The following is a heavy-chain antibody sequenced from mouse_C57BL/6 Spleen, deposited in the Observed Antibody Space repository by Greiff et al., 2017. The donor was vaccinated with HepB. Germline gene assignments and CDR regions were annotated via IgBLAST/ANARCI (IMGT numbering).Heavy chain of an antibody. CDR1: GYTFTSYW. Sequence: QVHVKQPGAELVMPGASVKLSCKSSGYTFTSYWMHWVKQRPGQGLEWIGEIDPSDSYTNYNQKFKGKSTLTVDKSSSTAYMQLSSLTSEDSAVYYCARDYYGSRFAYWGQGTLVTVSA. CDR3: ARDYYGSRFAY. CDR2: IDPSDSYT. D-gene: IGHD1-1*01. J-gene: IGHJ3*01. V-gene: IGHV1-69*01.